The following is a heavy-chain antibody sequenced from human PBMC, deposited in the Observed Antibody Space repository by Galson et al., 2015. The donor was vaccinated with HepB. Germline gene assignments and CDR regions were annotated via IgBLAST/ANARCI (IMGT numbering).Heavy chain of an antibody. Sequence: SVKVSCKASGYTFTSYGISWVRQAPGQGLEWMGWISAYNGNTNYAQKLQGRVTMTTDTSTSTAYMELRSLRSDDTAVYCCARGGIAAAGRGHDAFDIWGQGTMVTVSS. V-gene: IGHV1-18*01. CDR2: ISAYNGNT. D-gene: IGHD6-13*01. CDR3: ARGGIAAAGRGHDAFDI. J-gene: IGHJ3*02. CDR1: GYTFTSYG.